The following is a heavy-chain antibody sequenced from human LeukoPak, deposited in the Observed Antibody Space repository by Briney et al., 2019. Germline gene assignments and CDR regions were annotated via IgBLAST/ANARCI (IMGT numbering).Heavy chain of an antibody. Sequence: SETLSLTCAVYGGSFSGYYWSWIRQPPGKGLEWIGEINHSGSTNYNPSLKSRVTISVDTSKNQFSLKLSSVTAADTAVYYCARSSGVLLWFGELPTLDYWGQGTLVTVSS. CDR1: GGSFSGYY. J-gene: IGHJ4*02. D-gene: IGHD3-10*01. CDR2: INHSGST. CDR3: ARSSGVLLWFGELPTLDY. V-gene: IGHV4-34*01.